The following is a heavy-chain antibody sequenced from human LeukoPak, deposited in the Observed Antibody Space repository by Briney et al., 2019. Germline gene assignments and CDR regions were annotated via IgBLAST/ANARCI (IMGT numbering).Heavy chain of an antibody. Sequence: PSETLSLTCTVSGYSISSGYYWGWIRQPPGKGLEWIGRIYTSGSTNYNPSLKSRVTMSVDTSKNQFSLKLSSVTAADTAVYYCARDARTWIDWFDPWGQGTLVTVSS. D-gene: IGHD5-12*01. CDR3: ARDARTWIDWFDP. CDR2: IYTSGST. CDR1: GYSISSGYY. V-gene: IGHV4-38-2*02. J-gene: IGHJ5*02.